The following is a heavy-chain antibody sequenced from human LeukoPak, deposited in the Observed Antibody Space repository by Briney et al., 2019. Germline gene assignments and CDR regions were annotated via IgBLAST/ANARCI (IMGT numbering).Heavy chain of an antibody. Sequence: GGSLRLSCAASGFTFSSYSMNWVRQAPGKGLEWVSSISSSSSYIYYADSVKGRFTISRDNAKNSLYLQMNSLRAEDTAVYYCARDGPYYDSSGYDDAFDIWGQGTMVTVSS. D-gene: IGHD3-22*01. J-gene: IGHJ3*02. CDR2: ISSSSSYI. V-gene: IGHV3-21*01. CDR1: GFTFSSYS. CDR3: ARDGPYYDSSGYDDAFDI.